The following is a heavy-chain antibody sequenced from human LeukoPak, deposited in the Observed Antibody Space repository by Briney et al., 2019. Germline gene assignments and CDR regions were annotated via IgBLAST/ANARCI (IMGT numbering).Heavy chain of an antibody. CDR3: ARDNYESGGRYYFYMDV. Sequence: SETLSLTCTVSGGSISSSSYYWGWIRQPPGKGLEWIGYIYYSGSTNYNPSLKSRVTISADTSKNQFSLKLSSVTAADTGVYYCARDNYESGGRYYFYMDVWGKGTAVTISS. CDR2: IYYSGST. CDR1: GGSISSSSYY. J-gene: IGHJ6*03. D-gene: IGHD3-22*01. V-gene: IGHV4-61*01.